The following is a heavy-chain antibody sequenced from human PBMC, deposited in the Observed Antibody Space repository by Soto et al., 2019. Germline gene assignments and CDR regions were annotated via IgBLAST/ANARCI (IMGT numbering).Heavy chain of an antibody. CDR3: AREDLYGDYPVCWFVP. CDR1: GYTFTSYA. CDR2: INAGNGNT. D-gene: IGHD4-17*01. J-gene: IGHJ5*02. Sequence: ASVKVSCKASGYTFTSYAMHWVRQAPGQRLEWMGWINAGNGNTKYSQKFQGRVTITRDTSASTAYMELSSLRSEDTAVYYCAREDLYGDYPVCWFVPCGQGSLVTVSS. V-gene: IGHV1-3*01.